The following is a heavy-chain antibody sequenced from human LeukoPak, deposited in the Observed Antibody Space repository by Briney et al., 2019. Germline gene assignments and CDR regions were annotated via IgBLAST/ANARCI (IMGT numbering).Heavy chain of an antibody. CDR3: ARGLKRLLFDY. CDR1: GGSISSYY. V-gene: IGHV4-59*01. D-gene: IGHD4-17*01. J-gene: IGHJ4*02. Sequence: SETLSLTCTVSGGSISSYYWSWSRQPPGKGLEWIGYIYYSGSTNYNPSLKSRVTISVDTSKNQFSLKLSSVTAADTAVYYCARGLKRLLFDYWGQGTLVTVSS. CDR2: IYYSGST.